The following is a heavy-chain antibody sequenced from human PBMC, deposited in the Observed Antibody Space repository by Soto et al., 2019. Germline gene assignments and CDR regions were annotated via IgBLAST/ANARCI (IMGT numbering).Heavy chain of an antibody. V-gene: IGHV4-4*02. CDR2: IFHSGST. D-gene: IGHD1-26*01. CDR3: ARVYSGSYSDS. J-gene: IGHJ4*02. Sequence: SETLSLTSAVSGSNIRSNNWWSWVRQPPGKGLEWIGEIFHSGSTNYNPSLKTRLTISVDKSKNQFSLKLSSVTAADTAVYYCARVYSGSYSDSWGRGTLVTVSS. CDR1: GSNIRSNNW.